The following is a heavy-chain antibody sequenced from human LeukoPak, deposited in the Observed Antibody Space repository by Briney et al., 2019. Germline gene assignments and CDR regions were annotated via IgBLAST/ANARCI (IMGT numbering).Heavy chain of an antibody. V-gene: IGHV4-38-2*02. CDR2: IYHSAST. CDR1: GYSISSGYY. Sequence: SETLSLTCTVSGYSISSGYYWGWIRQPPGTGLEWIGGIYHSASTYYNPSLKSRVTISVDTSKNQFSLKLSSVAAADTAVYYCARGSYGDYWGQGTLVTVSS. CDR3: ARGSYGDY. D-gene: IGHD4-17*01. J-gene: IGHJ4*02.